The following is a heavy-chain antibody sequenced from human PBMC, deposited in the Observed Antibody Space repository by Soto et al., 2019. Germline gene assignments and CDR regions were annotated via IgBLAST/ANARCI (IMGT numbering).Heavy chain of an antibody. J-gene: IGHJ4*02. Sequence: PXEFLRMCCRAAGYSFTNSWIGWVRQMPGKGLELMGIIYACDSVTMYSPSFQGQVTISADKSITTAYLHWDSLKASYTAMYYCARLEVQKWNYFDYWGQGTLVTVSS. CDR2: IYACDSVT. CDR1: GYSFTNSW. D-gene: IGHD2-8*01. CDR3: ARLEVQKWNYFDY. V-gene: IGHV5-51*01.